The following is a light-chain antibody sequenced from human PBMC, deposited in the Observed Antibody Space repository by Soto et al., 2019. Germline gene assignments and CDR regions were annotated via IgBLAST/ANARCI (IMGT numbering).Light chain of an antibody. CDR1: QSVGSG. V-gene: IGKV3-15*01. CDR3: QQYNKWPPYT. J-gene: IGKJ2*01. Sequence: IVLTQSPATLSASVGDRVPITCRASQSVGSGLSWYQKKPGQAPRLLIYGASIRATGIPARFSGSGSGTEFTLTISSLESEDYAVYYCQQYNKWPPYTFGQGTKVDIK. CDR2: GAS.